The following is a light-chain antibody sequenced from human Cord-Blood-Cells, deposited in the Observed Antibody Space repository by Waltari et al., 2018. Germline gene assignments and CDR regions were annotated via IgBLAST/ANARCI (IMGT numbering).Light chain of an antibody. V-gene: IGKV1-33*01. CDR3: QQYDNLLT. CDR1: QSISSY. CDR2: DAS. J-gene: IGKJ4*01. Sequence: DIQMNQSPSSLSASVGDSVTITCRASQSISSYLNWYQQKPGKAPKLLIYDASNLETGVPSRFSGSGSGTDFTFTISSLQPEDIATYYCQQYDNLLTFGGGTKVEIK.